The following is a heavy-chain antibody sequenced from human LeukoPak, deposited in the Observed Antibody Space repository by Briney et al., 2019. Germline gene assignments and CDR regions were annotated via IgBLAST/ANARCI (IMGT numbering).Heavy chain of an antibody. CDR3: ARGLTAREPYYYYYYYMDV. D-gene: IGHD6-6*01. CDR2: ISHDGSNK. Sequence: GRSLRLSCAASVLTFSSYAMNWVRQAPGKGLEWVAAISHDGSNKYYADSVKGRFTISRDNSKNTLYLQMNSLRAEDTAVYYCARGLTAREPYYYYYYYMDVWGKGTTVTVSS. CDR1: VLTFSSYA. J-gene: IGHJ6*03. V-gene: IGHV3-30*04.